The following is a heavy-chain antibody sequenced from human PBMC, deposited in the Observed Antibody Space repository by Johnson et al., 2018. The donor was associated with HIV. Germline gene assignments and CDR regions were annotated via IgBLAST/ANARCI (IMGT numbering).Heavy chain of an antibody. CDR2: ISHDGSKK. V-gene: IGHV3-30*19. J-gene: IGHJ3*02. CDR1: GFSFSTYG. CDR3: ARESALTGDSLGFDI. D-gene: IGHD7-27*01. Sequence: HVQLVESGGGVVQTGRSLRLSCASSGFSFSTYGMHWVRQAPGKGLEWVAVISHDGSKKYYADSVEGRFTISRDSSKNTLYLQMNSLRAEDTAVYYCARESALTGDSLGFDIWGQGTMVTVSS.